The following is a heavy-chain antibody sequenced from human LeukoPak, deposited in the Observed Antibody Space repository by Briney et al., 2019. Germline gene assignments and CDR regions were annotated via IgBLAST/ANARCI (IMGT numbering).Heavy chain of an antibody. V-gene: IGHV1-2*02. CDR1: GYSFTDYS. CDR2: INPNTGGS. Sequence: ASVKVSCKASGYSFTDYSLHWVRQAPGQGLEWMGWINPNTGGSNSAQKFQGRVTMTRDTSITTVYMELTRLRSDDTALYYCARDAGRGYSGYDYDYWGQGTLVTVSS. J-gene: IGHJ4*02. D-gene: IGHD5-12*01. CDR3: ARDAGRGYSGYDYDY.